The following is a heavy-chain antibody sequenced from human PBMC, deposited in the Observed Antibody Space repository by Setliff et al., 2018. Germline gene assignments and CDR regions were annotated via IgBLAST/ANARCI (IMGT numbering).Heavy chain of an antibody. J-gene: IGHJ3*02. V-gene: IGHV4-34*01. CDR3: ARDRVGSGWPDAFDI. CDR1: GGSFSTYY. Sequence: SETLSLTCAVYGGSFSTYYWIWIRQPPGKGLEWIGEIYYSGSTYYNPSLKSRVTISVDTSKNQFSLKLSSVTAADTAVYYCARDRVGSGWPDAFDIWGQGTMVTVSS. D-gene: IGHD6-19*01. CDR2: IYYSGST.